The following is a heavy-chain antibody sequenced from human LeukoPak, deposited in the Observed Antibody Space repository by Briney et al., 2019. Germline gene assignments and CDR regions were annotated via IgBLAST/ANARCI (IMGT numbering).Heavy chain of an antibody. CDR3: ARRGAAYRL. Sequence: PSETLSLTCSVSGGSLSSNYWSWIRQPPGKGLEWIGTIYYSGSSYYNPSLKSQVTISVDTSKNQFSLKLSSVTAADTAVYYCARRGAAYRLWGQGTLVTVSS. V-gene: IGHV4-59*01. CDR1: GGSLSSNY. J-gene: IGHJ4*02. CDR2: IYYSGSS. D-gene: IGHD2-21*01.